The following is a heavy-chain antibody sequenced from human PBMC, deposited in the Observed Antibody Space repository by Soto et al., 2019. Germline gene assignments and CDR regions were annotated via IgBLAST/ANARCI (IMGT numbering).Heavy chain of an antibody. D-gene: IGHD6-19*01. CDR3: AKDRSGWSYYYYGMDV. CDR2: ISWDGGST. J-gene: IGHJ6*02. V-gene: IGHV3-43*01. CDR1: GFTFDDYT. Sequence: GGSLRLSCAASGFTFDDYTMHWVRRAPGKGLEWVSLISWDGGSTYYADSVKGRFTISRDNSKNSLYLQMNSLRTEDTALYYCAKDRSGWSYYYYGMDVWGQGTTVTVSS.